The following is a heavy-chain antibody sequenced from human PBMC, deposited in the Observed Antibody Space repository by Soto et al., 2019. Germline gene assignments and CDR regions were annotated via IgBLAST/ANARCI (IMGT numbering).Heavy chain of an antibody. V-gene: IGHV6-1*01. CDR1: GDSVSSNSAV. CDR3: ARDPPVYYYGMDV. CDR2: TYYRSKWYN. J-gene: IGHJ6*02. Sequence: PSQTLSLTCAISGDSVSSNSAVWNWIRQSPSRGLEWLGGTYYRSKWYNDYAVSVKSRISINPDTSKNQFSLQLNSVTPEDTAVYYCARDPPVYYYGMDVWGQGTTVTVSS.